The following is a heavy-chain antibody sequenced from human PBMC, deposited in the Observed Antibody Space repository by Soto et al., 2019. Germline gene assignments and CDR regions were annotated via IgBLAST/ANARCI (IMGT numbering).Heavy chain of an antibody. D-gene: IGHD6-19*01. Sequence: SETLSLTCAVYGGSFSGYYWSWIRQPPGKGLEWIGEINHSGSTNYNPSLKSRVTISVDTSKNQFSLKLSSVTAADTAVYYCARGSKVWLVPRPLVYYYYYMDVWGKGTTVTVSS. J-gene: IGHJ6*03. CDR1: GGSFSGYY. CDR2: INHSGST. CDR3: ARGSKVWLVPRPLVYYYYYMDV. V-gene: IGHV4-34*01.